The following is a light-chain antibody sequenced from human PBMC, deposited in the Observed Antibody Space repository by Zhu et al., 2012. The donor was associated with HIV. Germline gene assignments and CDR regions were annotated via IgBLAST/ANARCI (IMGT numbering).Light chain of an antibody. V-gene: IGKV3-11*01. Sequence: IVLTQSPATLSLSPGERATVSCRASRSVSSFLAWYQQKPGQAPRLLIYDASKRAAGIPPRFSGSGSGTDFTLTISSLEPEDFALYYCQQRSNWPLTFGGGTEGG. CDR1: RSVSSF. CDR3: QQRSNWPLT. CDR2: DAS. J-gene: IGKJ4*01.